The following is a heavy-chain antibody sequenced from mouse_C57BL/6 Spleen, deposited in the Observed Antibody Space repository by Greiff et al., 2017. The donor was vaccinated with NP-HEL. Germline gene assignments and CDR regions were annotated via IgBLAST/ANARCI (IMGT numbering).Heavy chain of an antibody. J-gene: IGHJ4*01. CDR2: ISSGSSTI. D-gene: IGHD4-1*02. V-gene: IGHV5-17*01. Sequence: EVKLQESGGGLVKPGGSLKLSCAASGFTFSDYGMHWVRQAPEKGLEWVAYISSGSSTIYYADTVKGRFTISRDNAKNTLFLQMTSLRSEDTAMYYCARPTHYYAMDYWGQGTSVTVSS. CDR3: ARPTHYYAMDY. CDR1: GFTFSDYG.